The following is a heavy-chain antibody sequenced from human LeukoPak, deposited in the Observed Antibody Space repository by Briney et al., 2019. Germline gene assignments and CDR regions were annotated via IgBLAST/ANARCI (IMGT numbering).Heavy chain of an antibody. CDR1: GYTFTSYG. Sequence: GASVKVSCKASGYTFTSYGISWVRQAPGQGLEWMGWTSAYNGNTNYAQKLQGRVTMTTDTSTSTAYMERRSLRSDDTAVYYCARRMSAFYDILTGYYTLGGLDYWGQGTLVTVSS. CDR2: TSAYNGNT. D-gene: IGHD3-9*01. J-gene: IGHJ4*02. V-gene: IGHV1-18*04. CDR3: ARRMSAFYDILTGYYTLGGLDY.